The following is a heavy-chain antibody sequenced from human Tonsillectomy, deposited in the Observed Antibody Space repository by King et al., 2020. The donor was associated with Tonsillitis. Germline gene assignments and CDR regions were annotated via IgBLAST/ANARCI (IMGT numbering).Heavy chain of an antibody. D-gene: IGHD5-12*01. V-gene: IGHV3-23*04. Sequence: VQLVQSGGGLVQPGGSLRLSCAASGFTFSSYAMSWVRQAPGKGLEWVSAISGSGGSTYYADSVKGRFTISRDNSKNTLYLQMNSLRAEDTAVYYCAKASRGSWLRFWWYFDLWGRGTLVTVSS. CDR3: AKASRGSWLRFWWYFDL. J-gene: IGHJ2*01. CDR2: ISGSGGST. CDR1: GFTFSSYA.